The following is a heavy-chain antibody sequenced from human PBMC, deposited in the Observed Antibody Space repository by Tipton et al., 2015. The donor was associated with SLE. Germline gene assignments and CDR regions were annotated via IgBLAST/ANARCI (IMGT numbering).Heavy chain of an antibody. CDR1: GGSIISGGYY. V-gene: IGHV4-31*03. Sequence: TLSLACTVSGGSIISGGYYWSWIRQRPGKGLEWIGYVYYSGSTYYNPSLKSRVTISVDTSKNQFSRKLSSVTAADTAVYYCARSEAAAGVLNWFDPWGQGTLVTVSS. J-gene: IGHJ5*02. CDR2: VYYSGST. CDR3: ARSEAAAGVLNWFDP. D-gene: IGHD1-14*01.